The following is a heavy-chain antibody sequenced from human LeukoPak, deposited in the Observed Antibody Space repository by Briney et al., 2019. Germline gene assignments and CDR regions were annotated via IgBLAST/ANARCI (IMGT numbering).Heavy chain of an antibody. J-gene: IGHJ4*02. CDR1: GDSISNYY. CDR2: IYYGGTT. Sequence: SETLSLTCTVSGDSISNYYWSWIRQPPGKALEYIGYIYYGGTTNYNPSLRGRVTISIDTSKNQFSLNLSSVTAADTAVYYCARDRGPAFDYWGQGILVTVSS. V-gene: IGHV4-59*01. CDR3: ARDRGPAFDY. D-gene: IGHD3-10*01.